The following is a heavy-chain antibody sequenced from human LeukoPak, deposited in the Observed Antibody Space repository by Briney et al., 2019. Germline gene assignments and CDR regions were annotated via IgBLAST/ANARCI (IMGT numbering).Heavy chain of an antibody. CDR2: ISGNGAST. D-gene: IGHD3-16*01. CDR1: GFTFSSYA. V-gene: IGHV3-23*01. Sequence: GGSLRLSCAASGFTFSSYAMSWVRQAPGKGLEWVSGISGNGASTYHADSVKGRFTISRDNSKNTLYLQMNSLRAEDTAVYYCAKSYAREGEFDYWGQGTLVTVSS. CDR3: AKSYAREGEFDY. J-gene: IGHJ4*02.